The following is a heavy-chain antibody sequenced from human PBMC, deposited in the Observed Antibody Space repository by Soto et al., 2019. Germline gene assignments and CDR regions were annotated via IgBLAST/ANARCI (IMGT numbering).Heavy chain of an antibody. Sequence: ASVKVSCKASGYTFSDYYMHWVRQAPGQGLKWMGWINPKSGDTSYAQKFQGWVTMTRDTSISTGYMELSRLRSDDTAVYYCARVKDADYRNWFDPWGQETLVTVSS. CDR2: INPKSGDT. D-gene: IGHD4-17*01. CDR1: GYTFSDYY. V-gene: IGHV1-2*04. CDR3: ARVKDADYRNWFDP. J-gene: IGHJ5*02.